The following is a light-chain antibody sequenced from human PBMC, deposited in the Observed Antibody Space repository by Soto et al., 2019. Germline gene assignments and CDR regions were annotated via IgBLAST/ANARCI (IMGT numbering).Light chain of an antibody. J-gene: IGLJ1*01. CDR1: SSNGGAGYD. V-gene: IGLV1-40*01. Sequence: QSVLTQPPSVSGAPGQRVTISCTGTSSNGGAGYDVHWYQQLPGTAPKLLICGNNNRPSGVPDRFSGSRSGTSASLAITGLQAEDEADYYCQSSDSSLSGYVFGTGTQLTVL. CDR2: GNN. CDR3: QSSDSSLSGYV.